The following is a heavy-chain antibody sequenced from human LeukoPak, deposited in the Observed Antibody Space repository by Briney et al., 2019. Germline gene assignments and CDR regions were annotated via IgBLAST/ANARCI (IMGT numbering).Heavy chain of an antibody. J-gene: IGHJ4*02. V-gene: IGHV3-23*01. Sequence: PGGSLRLSCAASGFTFANYAMSWVRQTPGKGLEWVSIISGSGGSTYYADSVKGRFTISGDNSKNTLYLQMNSLRAEDTAVYYCARGHYDSSGRYFDYWGQGTLVTVSS. D-gene: IGHD3-22*01. CDR3: ARGHYDSSGRYFDY. CDR1: GFTFANYA. CDR2: ISGSGGST.